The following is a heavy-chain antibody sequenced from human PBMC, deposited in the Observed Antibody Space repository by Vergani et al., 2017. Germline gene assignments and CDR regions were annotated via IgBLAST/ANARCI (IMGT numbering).Heavy chain of an antibody. J-gene: IGHJ4*02. Sequence: QVQLVQSGAEVKKPGASVKVSCKASGYTFTGYYMHWVRQAPGQGLEWMGWINPNSGGTNYAQKFQGRVTMTRDTSISTAYMELSRLSSDDTAVYYCARGIGGSYSLGLFDYWGQGTLVTVSS. CDR2: INPNSGGT. CDR1: GYTFTGYY. D-gene: IGHD1-26*01. V-gene: IGHV1-2*02. CDR3: ARGIGGSYSLGLFDY.